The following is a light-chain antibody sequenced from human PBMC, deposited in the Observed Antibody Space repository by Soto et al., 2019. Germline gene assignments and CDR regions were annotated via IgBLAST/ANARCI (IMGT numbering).Light chain of an antibody. CDR1: SSDVGRYNI. J-gene: IGLJ2*01. Sequence: QSALTQPASVSGSPGQSITISCTGSSSDVGRYNIVSWYQQHPGKAPKLMIYEGSQRPSGVSDRFSGSKSGNTASLTISGLQAEDEADYYCSSYTSSSTPHVVFGGGTKLTVL. CDR3: SSYTSSSTPHVV. CDR2: EGS. V-gene: IGLV2-14*02.